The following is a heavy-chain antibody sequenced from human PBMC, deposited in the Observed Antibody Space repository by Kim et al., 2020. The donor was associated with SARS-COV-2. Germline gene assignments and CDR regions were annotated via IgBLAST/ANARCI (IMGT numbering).Heavy chain of an antibody. CDR3: ARVSNWGNFLYYGMDV. D-gene: IGHD7-27*01. Sequence: SETLSLTCTVSGGSISSYYWSWIRQPPGKGLEWTGYIYYSGSTNYNPSLKSRVTISVDTSKNQFSLKLSSVTAADTAVYYCARVSNWGNFLYYGMDVWGQGTTVTVSS. CDR2: IYYSGST. J-gene: IGHJ6*02. V-gene: IGHV4-59*01. CDR1: GGSISSYY.